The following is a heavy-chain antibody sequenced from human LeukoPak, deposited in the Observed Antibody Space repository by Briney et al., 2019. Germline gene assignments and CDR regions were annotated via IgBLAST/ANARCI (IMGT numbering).Heavy chain of an antibody. D-gene: IGHD5-18*01. V-gene: IGHV4-38-2*02. Sequence: KPSETLSLTCTVSGYSISSGYYWGWIRQPPGKGLEWIGSIYHSGSTYYNPSLKSRVTISVDTSKNQFSLKLKSVTAADTAVYYCARGYSYGYGFDPWGQGTLVTVS. CDR1: GYSISSGYY. CDR2: IYHSGST. CDR3: ARGYSYGYGFDP. J-gene: IGHJ5*02.